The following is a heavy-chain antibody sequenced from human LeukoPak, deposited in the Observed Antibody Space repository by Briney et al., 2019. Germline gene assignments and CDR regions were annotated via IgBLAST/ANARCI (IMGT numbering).Heavy chain of an antibody. D-gene: IGHD7-27*01. Sequence: GGSLRLSCVASGFTFSTYWMSWVRQAPGKGLEWVANINQDGSKKYYVDSVKGRFTISRDNAKNSLYLQMNSLGVDDTAVYFCSADPGDYWGQGTLVSVSP. V-gene: IGHV3-7*01. CDR3: SADPGDY. J-gene: IGHJ4*02. CDR2: INQDGSKK. CDR1: GFTFSTYW.